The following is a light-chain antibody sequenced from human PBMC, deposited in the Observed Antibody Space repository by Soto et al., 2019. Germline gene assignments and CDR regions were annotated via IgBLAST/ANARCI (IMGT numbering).Light chain of an antibody. CDR1: QSVSSSY. J-gene: IGKJ4*01. CDR3: QHRSNWPLT. Sequence: EIVLTQSPGTLSLSPGERATLSCRASQSVSSSYLAWYQQKPGQAPRLIIYGASSRATGIPDRFSGSGSGTDFTLTISRLEPEDFAVYYCQHRSNWPLTFGGGTKVEI. CDR2: GAS. V-gene: IGKV3D-20*02.